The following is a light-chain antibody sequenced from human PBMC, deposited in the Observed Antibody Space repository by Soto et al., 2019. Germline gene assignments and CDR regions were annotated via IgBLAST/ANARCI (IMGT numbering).Light chain of an antibody. CDR3: HQYAFSPQT. CDR2: GAF. Sequence: VLTQSPGTLSLSPGERAILSCRASQIVDNNFVAWYQQKPGQAPRLLIYGAFNRATGISDRFSGRGSGTDFTLTVSRLEPDDFAVYYCHQYAFSPQTFGQGTRLEIK. J-gene: IGKJ5*01. V-gene: IGKV3-20*01. CDR1: QIVDNNF.